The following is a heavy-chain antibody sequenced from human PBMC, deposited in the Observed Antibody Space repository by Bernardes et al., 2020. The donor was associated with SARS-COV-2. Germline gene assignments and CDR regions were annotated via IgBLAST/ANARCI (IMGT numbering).Heavy chain of an antibody. V-gene: IGHV1-2*02. D-gene: IGHD6-19*01. CDR3: ARDSRDSSGWYISQIIDY. Sequence: ASVKVSCKASGYTFTGYYMHWVRQAPGQGLEWMGWINPNSGGTNYAQKFQGRVTMTRDTSISTAYMELSRLRSDDTAVYYCARDSRDSSGWYISQIIDYWGQGTLVTVSS. J-gene: IGHJ4*02. CDR2: INPNSGGT. CDR1: GYTFTGYY.